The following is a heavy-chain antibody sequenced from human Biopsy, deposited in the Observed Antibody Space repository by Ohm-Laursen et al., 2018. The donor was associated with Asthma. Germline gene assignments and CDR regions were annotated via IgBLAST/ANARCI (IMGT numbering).Heavy chain of an antibody. D-gene: IGHD6-25*01. CDR3: VRGSSGWHHGPFHYYYGLDV. CDR1: SGSGGYMRSGNYY. V-gene: IGHV4-39*01. CDR2: IYYSRTT. Sequence: TLSLTCSLSSGSGGYMRSGNYYWGWIRQPPGKGLEWIGSIYYSRTTYYNPSLESRVTVSADTSKNQFSLKLTSVTAADTAVYYCVRGSSGWHHGPFHYYYGLDVWGQGTTATVSS. J-gene: IGHJ6*02.